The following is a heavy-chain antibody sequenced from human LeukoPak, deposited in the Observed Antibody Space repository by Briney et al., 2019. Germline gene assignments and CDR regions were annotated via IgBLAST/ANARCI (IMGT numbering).Heavy chain of an antibody. D-gene: IGHD1-26*01. CDR3: ARDGFIGSAGVFDI. CDR1: GYTFNNFG. V-gene: IGHV1-18*01. Sequence: ASVKVSCKASGYTFNNFGISRVRQAPGQGLEWLGWINAYNGDTNYAQKFQGRVILSTDTSTDTAYMEMRSLRSDDTAVYFCARDGFIGSAGVFDIWGQGTMVTVSS. CDR2: INAYNGDT. J-gene: IGHJ3*02.